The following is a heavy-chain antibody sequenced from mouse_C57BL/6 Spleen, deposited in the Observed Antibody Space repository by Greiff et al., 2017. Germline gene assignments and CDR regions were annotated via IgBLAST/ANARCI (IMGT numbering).Heavy chain of an antibody. D-gene: IGHD1-1*01. CDR1: GFNIKDYY. CDR2: IDPEDGET. Sequence: EVQLQQSGAELVKPGASVKLSCTASGFNIKDYYMHWVKQRTEQGLEWIGRIDPEDGETKDAPKFQGKATITADTSSNTAYLQLSSLTSEDTAVDYWARDTTVVATDWYFDVWGTGTTVTVSS. V-gene: IGHV14-2*01. J-gene: IGHJ1*03. CDR3: ARDTTVVATDWYFDV.